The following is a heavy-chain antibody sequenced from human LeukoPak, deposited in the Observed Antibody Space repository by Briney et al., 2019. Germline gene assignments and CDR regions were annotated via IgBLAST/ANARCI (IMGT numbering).Heavy chain of an antibody. CDR3: ARGPS. J-gene: IGHJ5*02. CDR1: EFTFSSYA. Sequence: PGRSLRLSCAASEFTFSSYAMHWVRQAPGKGLEWVAVISYDGSNKYYADSVKGRFTISRDNSKNTLYLQMNSLRAEDTAVYYCARGPSWGQGTLVTVSS. CDR2: ISYDGSNK. V-gene: IGHV3-30*04.